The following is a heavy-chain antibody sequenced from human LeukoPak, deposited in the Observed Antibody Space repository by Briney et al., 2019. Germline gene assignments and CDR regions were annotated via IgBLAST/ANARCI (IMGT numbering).Heavy chain of an antibody. CDR2: ISYDGSNK. Sequence: GRSLRLSCAASGFTFSIYAMHWVRQAPGKGLEWVAVISYDGSNKYHADSVKGRFTISRDDSKNTLYLRMNSLSVEDTAVYYCARQAGMGVYDIWGRGTVVTVSS. CDR1: GFTFSIYA. V-gene: IGHV3-30*04. CDR3: ARQAGMGVYDI. D-gene: IGHD6-13*01. J-gene: IGHJ3*02.